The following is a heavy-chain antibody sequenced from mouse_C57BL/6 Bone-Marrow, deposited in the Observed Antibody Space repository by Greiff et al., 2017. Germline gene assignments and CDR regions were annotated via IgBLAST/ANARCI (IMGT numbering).Heavy chain of an antibody. V-gene: IGHV1-50*01. D-gene: IGHD1-1*01. CDR1: GYTFTSYW. Sequence: QVQLQQPGAELVKPGASVKLSCKASGYTFTSYWMQWVKQRPGQGLEWIGEIDPSDSYTNYNQKFKGKATLTVDTSSSTAYMQLSSLTSEDSAVYYCARDLGAIYDYGYYYAMDYWGQGTSVTVSS. J-gene: IGHJ4*01. CDR2: IDPSDSYT. CDR3: ARDLGAIYDYGYYYAMDY.